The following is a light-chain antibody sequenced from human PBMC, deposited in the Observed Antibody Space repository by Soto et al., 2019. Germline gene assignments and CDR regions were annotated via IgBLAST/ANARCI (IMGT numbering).Light chain of an antibody. CDR2: SNN. CDR1: SSNIGSNY. CDR3: AAWDDSLSGHYV. V-gene: IGLV1-47*02. J-gene: IGLJ1*01. Sequence: QSVLTQPPSASGTPGQRATISCSGVSSNIGSNYVYWYQQFPGTAPKLLIYSNNLRPSGVPDRFSGSKSGTSASLAISGLRSEDEADYYCAAWDDSLSGHYVFGTGTKVTVL.